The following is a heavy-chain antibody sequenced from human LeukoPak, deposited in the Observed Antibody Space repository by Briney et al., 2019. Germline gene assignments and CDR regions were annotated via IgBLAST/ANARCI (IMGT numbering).Heavy chain of an antibody. V-gene: IGHV4-59*01. CDR1: GGSISNYY. CDR2: IYYSGST. Sequence: SQTLSLTCTVSGGSISNYYWSWIRQPPGKGPEWIGYIYYSGSTNYNPPLKSRVTISVDTSKNQFSLKLSSVTAADTAVYYCARGLWQWLVDYWGQGTLVTVSS. D-gene: IGHD6-19*01. J-gene: IGHJ4*02. CDR3: ARGLWQWLVDY.